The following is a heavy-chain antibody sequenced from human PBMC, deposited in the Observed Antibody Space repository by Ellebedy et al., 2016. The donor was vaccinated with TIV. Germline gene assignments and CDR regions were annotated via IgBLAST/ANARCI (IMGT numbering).Heavy chain of an antibody. V-gene: IGHV3-53*01. D-gene: IGHD2-2*01. Sequence: PGGSLRLSCAASGFTFRSAWMTWVRQAPGKGLEWVSVIYTGGSTYYPDSVKGRFTISRDGSKNTLYLQMNSLRADDTAVYYCARGSGYCSSTSCSGETDWGQGTPVTVSS. J-gene: IGHJ4*02. CDR2: IYTGGST. CDR3: ARGSGYCSSTSCSGETD. CDR1: GFTFRSAW.